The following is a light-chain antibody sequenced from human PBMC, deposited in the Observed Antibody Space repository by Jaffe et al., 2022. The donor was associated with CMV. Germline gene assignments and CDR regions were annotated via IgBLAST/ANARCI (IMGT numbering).Light chain of an antibody. CDR1: QTVGIY. J-gene: IGKJ1*01. V-gene: IGKV3-11*01. CDR3: QQRGLWPWT. CDR2: DAF. Sequence: EIVLTQSPATLSLSPGERATLSCRASQTVGIYLAWYQQKPGQAPRLLIYDAFNRATGIPARFSGSGSGTDFTLTVSSLEPEDFAVYYCQQRGLWPWTFGQGTMVEIK.